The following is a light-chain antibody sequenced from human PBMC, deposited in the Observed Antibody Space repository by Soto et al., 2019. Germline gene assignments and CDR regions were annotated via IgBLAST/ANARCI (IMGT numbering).Light chain of an antibody. CDR1: QSVGTS. Sequence: EIVLTQSPGTLSLSPGERATLSCGASQSVGTSLAWYRQIPGQAPKLLIYGASNRANGVPDRFSGSGSGTDFTLTISRLEPEDFAVFYCQQYADSPRTFGQGTKLEIK. J-gene: IGKJ2*02. CDR3: QQYADSPRT. CDR2: GAS. V-gene: IGKV3-20*01.